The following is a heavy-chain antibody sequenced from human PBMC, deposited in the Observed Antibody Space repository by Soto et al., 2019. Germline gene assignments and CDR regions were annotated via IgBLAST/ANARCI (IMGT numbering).Heavy chain of an antibody. CDR2: ISSSGGTA. D-gene: IGHD6-19*01. CDR3: ATFTTVTGPGWGRASEY. V-gene: IGHV3-23*01. CDR1: GFNFNNYA. J-gene: IGHJ4*02. Sequence: QPGGSLRLSCATSGFNFNNYAMSWVRQVPGERLEWVSFISSSGGTAYYADSVKGRFTISRDNSRNTVFLQMNTLGAEDTAIYYCATFTTVTGPGWGRASEYWGQGTRVTVS.